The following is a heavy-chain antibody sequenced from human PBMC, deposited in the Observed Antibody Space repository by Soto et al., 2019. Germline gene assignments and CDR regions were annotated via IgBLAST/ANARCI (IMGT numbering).Heavy chain of an antibody. Sequence: GASVKVSCKASGYTFTSYAMHWVRQAPGQRLEWMGWINAGNGNTKYSQKFQGRVTITRDTSASTAYMELSSLRSEDTAVYYCARDLVVVPAAISYMDVWGQGTTVTVSS. D-gene: IGHD2-2*02. CDR3: ARDLVVVPAAISYMDV. J-gene: IGHJ6*02. CDR1: GYTFTSYA. CDR2: INAGNGNT. V-gene: IGHV1-3*01.